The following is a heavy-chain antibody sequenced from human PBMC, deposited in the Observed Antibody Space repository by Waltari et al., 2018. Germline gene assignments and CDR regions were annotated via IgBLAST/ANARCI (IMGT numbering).Heavy chain of an antibody. CDR1: GYSITGGYH. CDR3: ARVGWGYCTSRRCYEAVY. D-gene: IGHD2-2*01. CDR2: IYHDGST. Sequence: QVQLQESGPGLVKPSETLSLPCTVSGYSITGGYHWAWMRPTPGKGLEWIGSIYHDGSTFYNPSLNSRVTISLDTSKNQFSLKLNSVTAADTAVYYCARVGWGYCTSRRCYEAVYWGQGTLVTVSS. J-gene: IGHJ4*02. V-gene: IGHV4-38-2*02.